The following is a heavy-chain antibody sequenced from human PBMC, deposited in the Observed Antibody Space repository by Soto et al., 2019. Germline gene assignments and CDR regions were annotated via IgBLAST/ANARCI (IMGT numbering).Heavy chain of an antibody. CDR1: GFAFSSYA. CDR2: LSGSGVST. V-gene: IGHV3-23*01. D-gene: IGHD5-12*01. CDR3: AKNRGYDSRYALDY. J-gene: IGHJ4*02. Sequence: GGSLRLSCAASGFAFSSYAMSWVRQAPGKGLEWVSGLSGSGVSTYYADSVKGRFTISRDNSKNTLFLQMNSLRAEDTAVYYCAKNRGYDSRYALDYWGQGTLVTVSS.